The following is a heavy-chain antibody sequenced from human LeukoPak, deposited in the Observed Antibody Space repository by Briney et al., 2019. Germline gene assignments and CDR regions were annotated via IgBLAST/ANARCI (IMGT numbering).Heavy chain of an antibody. CDR1: GFTFDDYA. CDR2: ISWNSGSI. V-gene: IGHV3-9*01. Sequence: GRSLRLSCAASGFTFDDYAMHWVRQAPGKGLEWVSGISWNSGSIGYADSVKGRFTISRDNAKNSLYLEMNSLRGEDTAVYYCAKTPRDYYFDYWGQGTLVTVSS. CDR3: AKTPRDYYFDY. J-gene: IGHJ4*02.